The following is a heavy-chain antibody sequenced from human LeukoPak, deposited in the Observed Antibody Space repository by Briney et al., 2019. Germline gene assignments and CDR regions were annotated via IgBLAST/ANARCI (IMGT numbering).Heavy chain of an antibody. Sequence: SETLSLTCTVSGYSISSGYYWGWIRQPPGKGLEWIGYIYHSGSTYYNPSLKSRVTISVDRSKNQFSLKMSSVTAADTAVYYCARGPGASFWYYYMDVWGKGTTVTVSS. CDR3: ARGPGASFWYYYMDV. V-gene: IGHV4-38-2*02. D-gene: IGHD1-26*01. J-gene: IGHJ6*03. CDR2: IYHSGST. CDR1: GYSISSGYY.